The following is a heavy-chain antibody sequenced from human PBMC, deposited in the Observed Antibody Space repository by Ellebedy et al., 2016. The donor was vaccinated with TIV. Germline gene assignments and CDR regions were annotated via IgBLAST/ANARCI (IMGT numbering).Heavy chain of an antibody. CDR3: ARTSILWSRAFDI. Sequence: GESLKISXAASGFTFSSYAMHWVRQAPGQGLEWMGIINPSGGSTSYAQKFQGRVTMTRDTSTSTVYMELSSLRSEDTAVYYCARTSILWSRAFDIWGQGTMVTVSS. J-gene: IGHJ3*02. CDR2: INPSGGST. D-gene: IGHD2-21*01. CDR1: GFTFSSYA. V-gene: IGHV1-46*01.